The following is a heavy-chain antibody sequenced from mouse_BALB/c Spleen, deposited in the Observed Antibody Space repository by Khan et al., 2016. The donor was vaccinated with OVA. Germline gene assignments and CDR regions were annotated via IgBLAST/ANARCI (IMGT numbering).Heavy chain of an antibody. Sequence: VQLKESGPELVRPGASMKISCKASGYSFTGYFMNWVMQSHGKSLEWIGRINPHIGETFYNQRFKDKATLTVDESSGTAHMELRSLASEDSAVYYCTRIYRSDFDYWGQGTTLTVAS. V-gene: IGHV1-20*02. D-gene: IGHD1-1*01. J-gene: IGHJ2*01. CDR3: TRIYRSDFDY. CDR1: GYSFTGYF. CDR2: INPHIGET.